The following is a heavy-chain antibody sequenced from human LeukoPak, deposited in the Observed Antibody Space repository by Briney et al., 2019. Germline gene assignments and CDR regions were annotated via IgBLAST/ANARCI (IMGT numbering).Heavy chain of an antibody. CDR1: GYTFTSYG. J-gene: IGHJ3*02. CDR3: ARGAYYDILTGYETADVFDI. V-gene: IGHV1-18*01. CDR2: ISAYNGNT. D-gene: IGHD3-9*01. Sequence: ASVKVSCKASGYTFTSYGISWVRQAPGQGLEWMGWISAYNGNTNYAQKLQGRVTLTTDTSTSTAYMELRSLRSDDTAVYYCARGAYYDILTGYETADVFDIWGQGTMVTVSP.